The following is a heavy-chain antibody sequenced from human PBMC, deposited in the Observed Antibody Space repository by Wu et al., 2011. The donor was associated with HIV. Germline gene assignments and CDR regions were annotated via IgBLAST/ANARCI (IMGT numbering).Heavy chain of an antibody. J-gene: IGHJ4*02. V-gene: IGHV1-18*01. CDR3: ARDSPGYPYFFDY. CDR2: ISTYNGKT. Sequence: QVQLVQSGAEVKKPGASVKVSCKASGYTFTSYGISWVRQAPGQGLEWIAWISTYNGKTNYAQKVQGRVTMTTDASTSTVYMGVRSLRSDDTAVYYCARDSPGYPYFFDYWGQGTLVTVSS. D-gene: IGHD5-12*01. CDR1: GYTFTSYG.